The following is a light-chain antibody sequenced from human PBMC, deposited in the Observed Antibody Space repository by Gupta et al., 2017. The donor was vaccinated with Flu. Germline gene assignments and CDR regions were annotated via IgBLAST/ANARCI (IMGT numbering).Light chain of an antibody. J-gene: IGKJ2*01. CDR3: QQYYSTPPT. CDR2: WAS. V-gene: IGKV4-1*01. CDR1: QSVLYSSNNKNY. Sequence: DIVMTQSPDPLAVSLGERATINCKSSQSVLYSSNNKNYLAWYQQKPGQPPKLLIYWASTWESGVPDRFSGSGSGTDFTLTISSLQAEDVAVYYCQQYYSTPPTFGQGTKLEIK.